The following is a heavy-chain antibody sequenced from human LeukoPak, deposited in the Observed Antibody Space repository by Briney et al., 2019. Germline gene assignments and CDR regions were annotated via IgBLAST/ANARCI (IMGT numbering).Heavy chain of an antibody. D-gene: IGHD6-25*01. Sequence: SVKVSCKASGGTFSSYAISWVRQAPGQGLEWMGGIIPIFGTANYAQKFQGRVTITADESTSTAYMELSSLRSEDTAVYYCARPPSSGGYYYYYGMDVWGQGTTVTVSS. J-gene: IGHJ6*02. CDR3: ARPPSSGGYYYYYGMDV. CDR2: IIPIFGTA. V-gene: IGHV1-69*13. CDR1: GGTFSSYA.